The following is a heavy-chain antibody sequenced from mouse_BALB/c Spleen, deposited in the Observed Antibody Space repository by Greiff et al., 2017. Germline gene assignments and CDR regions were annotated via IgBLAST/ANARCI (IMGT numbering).Heavy chain of an antibody. D-gene: IGHD2-14*01. J-gene: IGHJ4*01. CDR1: GFSLTSYD. Sequence: VKLMESGPGLVAPSQSLSITCTVSGFSLTSYDISWIRQPPGKGLEWLGVIWTGGGTNYNSAFMSRLSISKDNSKSQVFLKMNSLQTDDTAIYYCVREDRYDGAMDYWGQGTSVTVSS. CDR3: VREDRYDGAMDY. V-gene: IGHV2-9-2*01. CDR2: IWTGGGT.